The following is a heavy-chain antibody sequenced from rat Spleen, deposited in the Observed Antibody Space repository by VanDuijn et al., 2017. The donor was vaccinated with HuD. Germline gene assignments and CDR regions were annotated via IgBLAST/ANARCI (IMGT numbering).Heavy chain of an antibody. V-gene: IGHV5-25*01. J-gene: IGHJ3*01. CDR2: ITTGGDDT. Sequence: EVQLVESGGGLVQPGRSLKLSCAASGFTLSNRYMAWVRQAPTKGLEWVASITTGGDDTYYRDSVKGRFTISRDDEESTLYLQMDSLRSEDTATYCCARLGGLRNWFAYWGQGTLVTVSS. D-gene: IGHD4-3*01. CDR3: ARLGGLRNWFAY. CDR1: GFTLSNRY.